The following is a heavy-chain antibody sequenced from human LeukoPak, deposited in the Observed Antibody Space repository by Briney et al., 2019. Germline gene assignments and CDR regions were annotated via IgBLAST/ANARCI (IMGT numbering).Heavy chain of an antibody. CDR2: IIPIFGTA. CDR3: ASPYYDFWSGRELGMDV. CDR1: GSTFSSYA. D-gene: IGHD3-3*01. J-gene: IGHJ6*02. V-gene: IGHV1-69*13. Sequence: WASVKVSCKASGSTFSSYAISWVRQAPGQGLEWMGGIIPIFGTANYAQKFQGRVTITADESTSTAYMELSSLRSEDTAVYYCASPYYDFWSGRELGMDVWGQGTTVTVSS.